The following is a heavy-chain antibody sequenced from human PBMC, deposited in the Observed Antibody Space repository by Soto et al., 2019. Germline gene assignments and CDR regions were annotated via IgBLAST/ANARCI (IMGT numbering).Heavy chain of an antibody. CDR3: ARDLGGYASH. V-gene: IGHV3-74*01. J-gene: IGHJ4*02. D-gene: IGHD3-16*01. CDR2: INTDGSTT. CDR1: GFTFSNYW. Sequence: EVQLVESGGGLVQPGGSLRLSCAASGFTFSNYWMHWVRQAPGQGPVWVSRINTDGSTTNYADSVKGRFTISRDNAKNTLYLQTNSRGAEDTAVYYCARDLGGYASHWGQGTLVTVSS.